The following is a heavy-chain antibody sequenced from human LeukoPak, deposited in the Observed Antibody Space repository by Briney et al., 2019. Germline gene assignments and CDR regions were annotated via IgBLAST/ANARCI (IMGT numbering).Heavy chain of an antibody. Sequence: SETLSLTCTVSGGSISSGDYYWSWIRQPPGKGLEWIGYIYHSGSTYYNPSLKSRVTISVDTSKNQFSLKLSSVTAADTAVYYCARDRGYSSGWYPGYWGQGTLVTVSS. V-gene: IGHV4-30-4*01. CDR2: IYHSGST. CDR1: GGSISSGDYY. CDR3: ARDRGYSSGWYPGY. D-gene: IGHD6-19*01. J-gene: IGHJ4*02.